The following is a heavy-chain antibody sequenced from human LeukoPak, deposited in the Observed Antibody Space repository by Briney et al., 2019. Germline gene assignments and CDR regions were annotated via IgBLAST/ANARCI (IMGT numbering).Heavy chain of an antibody. CDR1: GGSISSFY. CDR2: FYYRGSS. V-gene: IGHV4-59*08. Sequence: SETLSLTCTVSGGSISSFYWSWIRQPPGKGLEWIGYFYYRGSSNYNPSLQSRVTISVDTSKNQFSLKLSSVTAADTAVYYCSGSGDYWYFDLWGRGALVTVSS. J-gene: IGHJ2*01. CDR3: SGSGDYWYFDL. D-gene: IGHD3-10*01.